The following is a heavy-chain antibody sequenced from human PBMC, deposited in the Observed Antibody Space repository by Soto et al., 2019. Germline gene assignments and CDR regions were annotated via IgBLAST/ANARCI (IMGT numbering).Heavy chain of an antibody. D-gene: IGHD6-6*01. V-gene: IGHV4-39*01. Sequence: SETLSLTCTVSGGSISSSSYYWGWIRQPPGKGLEWIGSIYYSGSTYYNPSLKSRVTISVDTSKNQFSLKLSSVTAADTAVYYCARLGAARQDYYYGMDVWGQGTTVTVSS. CDR2: IYYSGST. CDR1: GGSISSSSYY. CDR3: ARLGAARQDYYYGMDV. J-gene: IGHJ6*02.